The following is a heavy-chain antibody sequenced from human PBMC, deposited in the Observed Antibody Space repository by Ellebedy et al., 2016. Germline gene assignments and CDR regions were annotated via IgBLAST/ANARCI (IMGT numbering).Heavy chain of an antibody. D-gene: IGHD2/OR15-2a*01. CDR2: ISGSGGAT. J-gene: IGHJ3*02. CDR3: VNPGVGEYDDGFNI. CDR1: GISFSNSV. V-gene: IGHV3-23*01. Sequence: GGSLRLXXAASGISFSNSVMSWVRQAQGKGLEWVSAISGSGGATYYTDSVKGRFTISRDNSKNTLYLQMNSLTAEDTAVYYCVNPGVGEYDDGFNIWGQGTTVTVSS.